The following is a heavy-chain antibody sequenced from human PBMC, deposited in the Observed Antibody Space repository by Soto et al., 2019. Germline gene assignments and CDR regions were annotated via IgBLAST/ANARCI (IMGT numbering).Heavy chain of an antibody. Sequence: QVQLQESGPGLVKPSQTLSLTCTVSGGSISSGGYYWSWIRQHPGKGLEWIGYIYYSGSTYYNPSLKSRVTLSVDPSKTPFSLKLSSVTAADTAVYYCARDRDNPSGCFDPWGQGTLVTVSS. V-gene: IGHV4-31*03. CDR3: ARDRDNPSGCFDP. D-gene: IGHD3-10*01. J-gene: IGHJ5*02. CDR2: IYYSGST. CDR1: GGSISSGGYY.